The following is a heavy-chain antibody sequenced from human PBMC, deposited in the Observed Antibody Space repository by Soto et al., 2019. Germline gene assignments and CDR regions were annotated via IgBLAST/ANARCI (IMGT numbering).Heavy chain of an antibody. Sequence: QVQLEQSGPEVRKPGASVKVSCQASGYTFSNYGITWVRQAPGQGLEWMGWIGAYNGHTKDAQKFRGRVSMTIDTSTRVAYTELRSLTSDDTAVYYCARTPLLGPATDYWGQGTLVTVSS. CDR2: IGAYNGHT. J-gene: IGHJ4*01. CDR3: ARTPLLGPATDY. V-gene: IGHV1-18*04. CDR1: GYTFSNYG. D-gene: IGHD7-27*01.